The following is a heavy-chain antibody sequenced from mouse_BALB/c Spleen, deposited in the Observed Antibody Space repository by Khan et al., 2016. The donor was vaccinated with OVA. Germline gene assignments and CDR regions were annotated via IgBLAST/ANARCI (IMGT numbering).Heavy chain of an antibody. V-gene: IGHV1S132*01. J-gene: IGHJ3*01. D-gene: IGHD2-1*01. Sequence: QIQLVQSGAELVKPGASVQLSCKTSGYTFTNYWIQWVKQRPGQGLGWIGQIFPGTGTTYSNENFKAKATLTVDISSSTAYMQLSSLTSEDSAVYFCARGYFGNYEFAYWGQGTLVTVSA. CDR2: IFPGTGTT. CDR3: ARGYFGNYEFAY. CDR1: GYTFTNYW.